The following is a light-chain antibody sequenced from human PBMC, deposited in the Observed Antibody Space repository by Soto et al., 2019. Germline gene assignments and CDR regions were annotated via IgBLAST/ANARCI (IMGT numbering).Light chain of an antibody. J-gene: IGLJ1*01. V-gene: IGLV2-14*01. CDR1: SSDVGGYKY. CDR3: SSHTTSSTPYV. CDR2: EVS. Sequence: SVLTHLASASGSPGQTITISRTGTSSDVGGYKYVSWYQQHPGKAPKLMIYEVSYRPSGVSNRFSGSKSRNTASLTISGLQAEDYSDYYCSSHTTSSTPYVFGSWTNVTVL.